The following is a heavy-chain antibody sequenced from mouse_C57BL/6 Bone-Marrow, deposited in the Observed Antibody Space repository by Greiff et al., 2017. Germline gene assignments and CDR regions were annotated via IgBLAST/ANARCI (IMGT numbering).Heavy chain of an antibody. Sequence: QVQLQQSGPELVKPGASVKLSCKASGYTFTSYDINWVKQRPGQGLEWIGWIYPRDGSTKYNEKFKGKATLTVDTSSSTAYMELHSLTSEDSSVYFSARVNNWDGWYFDVWGTGTTVTVSS. J-gene: IGHJ1*03. D-gene: IGHD4-1*01. CDR2: IYPRDGST. CDR1: GYTFTSYD. V-gene: IGHV1-85*01. CDR3: ARVNNWDGWYFDV.